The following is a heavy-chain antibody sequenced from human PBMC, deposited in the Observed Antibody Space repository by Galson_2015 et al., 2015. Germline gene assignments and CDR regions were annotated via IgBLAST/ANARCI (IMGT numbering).Heavy chain of an antibody. D-gene: IGHD6-19*01. J-gene: IGHJ4*02. Sequence: SLRLSCAASGFTFSSYAMSWVRQAPGKGLEWVSGIGGSGVSTWYADSVKGRFTISRDNSKKTLYLQMNSLRAEDTAVYYCAKASLLTQVVAGMDYWGQGTLVTVSS. CDR1: GFTFSSYA. CDR3: AKASLLTQVVAGMDY. CDR2: IGGSGVST. V-gene: IGHV3-23*01.